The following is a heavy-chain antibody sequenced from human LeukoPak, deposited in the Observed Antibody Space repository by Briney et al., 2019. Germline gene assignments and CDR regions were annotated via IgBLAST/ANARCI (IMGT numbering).Heavy chain of an antibody. J-gene: IGHJ6*02. V-gene: IGHV3-23*01. CDR3: ARVTGYLYGMDV. CDR1: GFTFSNYA. CDR2: ISGSGGST. Sequence: QPGGSLRLSCAASGFTFSNYAMSWVRQAPGKGLEWVSTISGSGGSTSYADSVKGRFTISRANSNNTLYLQMNSLRAEDTAVYYCARVTGYLYGMDVWGQGTTVTVSS. D-gene: IGHD1-20*01.